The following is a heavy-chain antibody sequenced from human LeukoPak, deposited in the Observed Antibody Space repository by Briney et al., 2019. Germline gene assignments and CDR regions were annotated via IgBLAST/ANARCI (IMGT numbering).Heavy chain of an antibody. CDR2: ISSSGGTI. CDR3: ARDVAPIDY. V-gene: IGHV3-48*03. Sequence: GGSLRLSCAASGFTFSSYEMNWVRQAPGKGLEWISYISSSGGTIYYADSVKGRFNISRDNAKNSLYLQMNSLRAEDTAVYYCARDVAPIDYWGQGTLVTVSS. J-gene: IGHJ4*02. CDR1: GFTFSSYE.